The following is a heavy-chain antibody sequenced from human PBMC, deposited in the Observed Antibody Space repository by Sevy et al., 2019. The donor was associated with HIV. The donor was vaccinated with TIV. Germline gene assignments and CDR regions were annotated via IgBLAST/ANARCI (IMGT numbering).Heavy chain of an antibody. D-gene: IGHD3-22*01. CDR2: IYYSGST. Sequence: SETLSLTCTVSGGSISSGGYYWSWIRQHPGKGLEWIGYIYYSGSTYYNPSLKSRVTISVDTSKNQFSLKLSSVTAADTAVYCCARGSYYYDSSWGYYMDVWGKGTTVTVSS. J-gene: IGHJ6*03. CDR3: ARGSYYYDSSWGYYMDV. CDR1: GGSISSGGYY. V-gene: IGHV4-31*03.